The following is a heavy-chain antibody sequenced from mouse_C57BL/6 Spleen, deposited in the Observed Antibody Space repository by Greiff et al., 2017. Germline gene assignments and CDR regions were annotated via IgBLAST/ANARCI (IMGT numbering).Heavy chain of an antibody. CDR2: INPSTGGT. Sequence: VQLQQSGPELVKPGASVKISCKASGYSFTGYYMNWVKQSPEKSLEWIGEINPSTGGTTYNQKFKAKATLTADKSSSTAYMQLKSLTSEDSAVYYCARDYGSSLFAYWGQGTLVTVSA. CDR1: GYSFTGYY. J-gene: IGHJ3*01. D-gene: IGHD1-1*01. V-gene: IGHV1-42*01. CDR3: ARDYGSSLFAY.